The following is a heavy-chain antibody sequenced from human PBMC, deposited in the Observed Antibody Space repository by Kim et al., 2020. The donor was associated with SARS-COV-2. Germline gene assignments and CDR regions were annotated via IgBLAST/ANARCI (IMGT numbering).Heavy chain of an antibody. J-gene: IGHJ4*02. CDR3: ARDRYSSSWGLDY. D-gene: IGHD6-13*01. V-gene: IGHV3-21*01. Sequence: GGSLRLSCAASGFTFSSYSMNWVRQAPGKGLEWVSSISSSSSYIYYADSVKGRFTISRDNAKNSLYLQMNSLRAEDTAVYYCARDRYSSSWGLDYWGQGTLVTVSS. CDR2: ISSSSSYI. CDR1: GFTFSSYS.